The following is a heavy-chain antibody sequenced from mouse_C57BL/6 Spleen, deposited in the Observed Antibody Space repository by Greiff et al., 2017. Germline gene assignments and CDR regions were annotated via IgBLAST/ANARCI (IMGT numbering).Heavy chain of an antibody. Sequence: EVQLQESGPGMVKPSQSLSLTCTVTGYSITSGYDWHWIRHFPGNKLEWMGYISYSGSTNYNPSLKTRISITHDTSKNHFFLKLNSVTTEDTATYYSARRRGITTVVDYFDYWGQGTTLTVSS. CDR3: ARRRGITTVVDYFDY. J-gene: IGHJ2*01. D-gene: IGHD1-1*01. CDR2: ISYSGST. CDR1: GYSITSGYD. V-gene: IGHV3-1*01.